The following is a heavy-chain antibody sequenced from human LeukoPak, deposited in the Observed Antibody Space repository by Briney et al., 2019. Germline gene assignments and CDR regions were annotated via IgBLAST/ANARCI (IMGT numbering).Heavy chain of an antibody. Sequence: KPSETLSLTCTVSGGSISSSSYYWGWIRQPPGKGLEWIGSIYHSGSTYYNPSLKSRVTISVDTSKNQFSLKLSSVTAADTAVYYCARDGTYYYDSSGYSFDYWGQGTLVTVSS. CDR2: IYHSGST. J-gene: IGHJ4*02. CDR1: GGSISSSSYY. CDR3: ARDGTYYYDSSGYSFDY. V-gene: IGHV4-39*07. D-gene: IGHD3-22*01.